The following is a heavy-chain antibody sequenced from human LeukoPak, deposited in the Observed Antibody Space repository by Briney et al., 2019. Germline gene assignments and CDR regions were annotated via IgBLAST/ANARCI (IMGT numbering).Heavy chain of an antibody. Sequence: SETLSLTCTVSGYFISSGYYWGWIRQPPGKGLEWIGSIYHSGTTHYNPSLESRVTISVDTSKNQFSLKLSSVTAADTAVYYCARDELGYCSNGGSCSYFDYWGQGTLVTVSS. CDR2: IYHSGTT. D-gene: IGHD2-8*01. J-gene: IGHJ4*02. CDR1: GYFISSGYY. CDR3: ARDELGYCSNGGSCSYFDY. V-gene: IGHV4-38-2*02.